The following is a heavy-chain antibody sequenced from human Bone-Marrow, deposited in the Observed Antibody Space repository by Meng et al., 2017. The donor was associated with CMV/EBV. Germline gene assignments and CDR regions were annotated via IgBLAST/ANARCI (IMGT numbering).Heavy chain of an antibody. CDR2: INHSGST. J-gene: IGHJ6*02. Sequence: SETLSLTCAVYGGSFSGYYWSWIRQPPGKGLEWIGEINHSGSTNYNPSHKSRVTISVDTSKNQFSLKLSSVTAADTAVYYCARRGYSYGDGMDVWGQGTTVTVSS. CDR3: ARRGYSYGDGMDV. CDR1: GGSFSGYY. D-gene: IGHD5-18*01. V-gene: IGHV4-34*01.